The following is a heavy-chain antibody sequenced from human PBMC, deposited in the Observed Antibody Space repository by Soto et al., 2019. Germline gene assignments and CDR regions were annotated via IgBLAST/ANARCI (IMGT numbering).Heavy chain of an antibody. Sequence: QITLNESGPTVVRPTETLTLTCRFSGFSLTTSGVGVGWIRQSPGKAPEWLALIYWDDDKRYSASLKSRLTITKDTSKHQVVLTVSDLDPTDTATYYCAHRVLRTVFGLVTTTAIYFGFWGQGPPVAVSS. J-gene: IGHJ4*02. CDR2: IYWDDDK. D-gene: IGHD3-3*01. V-gene: IGHV2-5*02. CDR1: GFSLTTSGVG. CDR3: AHRVLRTVFGLVTTTAIYFGF.